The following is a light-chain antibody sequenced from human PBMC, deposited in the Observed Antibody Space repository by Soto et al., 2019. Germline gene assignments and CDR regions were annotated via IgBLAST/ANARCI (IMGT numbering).Light chain of an antibody. CDR3: SSYTSSGTWV. CDR1: SSDVGGYNY. Sequence: QSVLTQPASVSGSPGQSITISCTGSSSDVGGYNYVSWYQQFPGKAPKLMISEVSNRPSGVSSRFSGSRSGNTASLTISGLQAEDEAAYYCSSYTSSGTWVFGGGTKLTVL. J-gene: IGLJ3*02. CDR2: EVS. V-gene: IGLV2-14*01.